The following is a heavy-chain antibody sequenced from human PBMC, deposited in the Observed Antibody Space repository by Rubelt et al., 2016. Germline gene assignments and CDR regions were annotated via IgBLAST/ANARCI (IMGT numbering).Heavy chain of an antibody. Sequence: QVQLQQWGAGLLKPSETLSLTCAVYGGSFSGYYWSWIRQPPGKGLEWIGYIYYSGSTNYNPSLKSRVTISGDTSKNQFSRELSSVTAADTAVYYCARERVQLERRPRGANDAFDIWGQGTMVTVSS. J-gene: IGHJ3*02. CDR3: ARERVQLERRPRGANDAFDI. CDR2: IYYSGST. D-gene: IGHD1-1*01. CDR1: GGSFSGYY. V-gene: IGHV4-34*11.